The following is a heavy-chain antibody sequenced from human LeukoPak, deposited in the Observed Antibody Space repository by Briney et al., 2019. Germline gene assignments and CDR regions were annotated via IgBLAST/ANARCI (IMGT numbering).Heavy chain of an antibody. J-gene: IGHJ4*02. V-gene: IGHV3-21*05. D-gene: IGHD6-13*01. CDR3: ARVRSAAAGIAY. CDR1: GFTFSSYA. CDR2: ISSSSSYT. Sequence: GGSLRLSCSASGFTFSSYAMHWVRQAPGKGLEWVSYISSSSSYTNYADSVKGRFTISRDNAKNSLYLQMNSLRAEDTAVYYCARVRSAAAGIAYWGQGTLVTVSS.